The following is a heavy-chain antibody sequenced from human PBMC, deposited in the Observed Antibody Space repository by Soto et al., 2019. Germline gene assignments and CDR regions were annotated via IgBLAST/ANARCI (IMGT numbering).Heavy chain of an antibody. V-gene: IGHV4-39*01. CDR3: ASRTWGVGGYFDY. CDR1: GGSISSSSYY. J-gene: IGHJ4*02. Sequence: SETLSLTCTVSGGSISSSSYYWGWIRQPPGKGLEWIGSIYYSGSTYYNPSLKSRVTISVETSKNQFSLKLSSVTAADTAVYYCASRTWGVGGYFDYWGQGTPVTVSS. CDR2: IYYSGST. D-gene: IGHD1-26*01.